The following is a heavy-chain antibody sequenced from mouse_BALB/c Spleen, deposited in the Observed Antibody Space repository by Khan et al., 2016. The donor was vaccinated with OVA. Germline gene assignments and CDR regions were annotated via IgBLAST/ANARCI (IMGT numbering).Heavy chain of an antibody. CDR1: GYIFTTAG. V-gene: IGHV9-4*02. Sequence: QIQLVQSGPELKKPGETVRISCKASGYIFTTAGIQWVQKMPGKGLKWIGWINTHSGVPKYAEDFKGRFAFSLEISVSTAFLTITNLKKEDTATYFWARGGAAYYRNDGGAMEYWGQGTSVTVSS. CDR3: ARGGAAYYRNDGGAMEY. D-gene: IGHD2-14*01. J-gene: IGHJ4*01. CDR2: INTHSGVP.